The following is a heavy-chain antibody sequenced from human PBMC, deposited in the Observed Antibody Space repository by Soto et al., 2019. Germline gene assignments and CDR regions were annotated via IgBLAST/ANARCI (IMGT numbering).Heavy chain of an antibody. CDR1: GFTFRSYV. Sequence: QVQLVESGGGVGQPGTSLRLSCVGSGFTFRSYVIHWVRQAPGKGLEWVALTSYDGSNNYYGDSVKGRFTISRHNSRNTVELQMDSITFEDTALYYCARWGTTGGLDVWGQGTLVSVSS. D-gene: IGHD3-16*01. J-gene: IGHJ4*02. CDR2: TSYDGSNN. CDR3: ARWGTTGGLDV. V-gene: IGHV3-33*05.